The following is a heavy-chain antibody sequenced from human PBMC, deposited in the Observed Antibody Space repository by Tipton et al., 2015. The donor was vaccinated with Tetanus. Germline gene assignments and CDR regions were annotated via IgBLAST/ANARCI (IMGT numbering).Heavy chain of an antibody. J-gene: IGHJ4*02. Sequence: SLRLSCAASGFTFDDYAMHWVRQAPGKGLEWVSGISWNSGSIGYADSVKGRFTISRDNAKNSLYLQMNSLRAEDTALYYCAKAGWYSSNQEGFDYWGQGTLVTVSS. CDR1: GFTFDDYA. V-gene: IGHV3-9*01. CDR2: ISWNSGSI. CDR3: AKAGWYSSNQEGFDY. D-gene: IGHD6-13*01.